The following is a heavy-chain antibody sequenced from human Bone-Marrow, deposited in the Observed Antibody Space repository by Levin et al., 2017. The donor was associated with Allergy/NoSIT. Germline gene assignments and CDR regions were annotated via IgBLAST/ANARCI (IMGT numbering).Heavy chain of an antibody. J-gene: IGHJ4*02. D-gene: IGHD1-1*01. CDR1: GYSFTRDG. Sequence: ASVKVSCKTSGYSFTRDGISWVRQTPGQGLQWVGWISTYDGSTNYAPKFQGRVTMTADTSTSTVFMDLRSLRSDDSALYYCTRDSRVGSTGNDYWGQGTLVTVSS. CDR2: ISTYDGST. CDR3: TRDSRVGSTGNDY. V-gene: IGHV1-18*01.